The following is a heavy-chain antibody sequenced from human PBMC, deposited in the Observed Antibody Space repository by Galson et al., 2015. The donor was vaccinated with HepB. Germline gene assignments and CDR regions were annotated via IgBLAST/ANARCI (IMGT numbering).Heavy chain of an antibody. J-gene: IGHJ4*02. V-gene: IGHV3-30*04. CDR2: ISYDGSNK. CDR3: ARDLKYYDSSGYYKGCSALDY. D-gene: IGHD3-22*01. CDR1: GFTFSSYA. Sequence: SLRLSCAASGFTFSSYAMHWVRQAPGKGLEWVAVISYDGSNKYYADSVKGRFTISRDNSKNTLYLQMNSLRAENTAVYYCARDLKYYDSSGYYKGCSALDYWGQGTLVTVSS.